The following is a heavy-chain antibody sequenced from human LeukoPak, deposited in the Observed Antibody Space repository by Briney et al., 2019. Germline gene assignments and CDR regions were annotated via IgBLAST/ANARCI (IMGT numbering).Heavy chain of an antibody. V-gene: IGHV3-7*01. J-gene: IGHJ4*02. Sequence: GGSLRLSCAASGFTFSSYWRTWVRQARGKGLEWVANIKQDGGEKYYVDCVKGRFTISRDNAQVYLKMNSLRAEDTAVYSCARCYSGNYRAGDFWDQGTLVTVSS. CDR2: IKQDGGEK. CDR1: GFTFSSYW. CDR3: ARCYSGNYRAGDF. D-gene: IGHD1-26*01.